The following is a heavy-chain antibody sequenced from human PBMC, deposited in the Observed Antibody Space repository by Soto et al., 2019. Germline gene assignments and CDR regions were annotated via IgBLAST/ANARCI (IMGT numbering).Heavy chain of an antibody. CDR1: GFTFSSYA. CDR2: INGGSTT. CDR3: AKDTDSSGGEGMDR. D-gene: IGHD1-26*01. V-gene: IGHV3-23*01. J-gene: IGHJ6*02. Sequence: GSLRLSCAASGFTFSSYAMSWVRQAPGKGLEWVTAINGGSTTYYADSVKGRFTISRDNSKNTLYLQMNSLRAEDTAVYYWAKDTDSSGGEGMDRWGQGPTATVSS.